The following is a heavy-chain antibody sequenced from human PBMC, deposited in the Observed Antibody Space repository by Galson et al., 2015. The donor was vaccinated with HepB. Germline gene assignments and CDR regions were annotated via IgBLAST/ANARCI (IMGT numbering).Heavy chain of an antibody. CDR1: GFTFSSYG. D-gene: IGHD6-13*01. J-gene: IGHJ6*02. V-gene: IGHV3-30*18. CDR2: ISYDGSNK. Sequence: SLRLSCAASGFTFSSYGMHWVRQAPGKGLEWVAVISYDGSNKYYADSVKGRFTISRDNSKNTLYLQMNSLRAEDTAVYYCAKRDIAAAGPHYYYGMDVWGQGTTVTVSS. CDR3: AKRDIAAAGPHYYYGMDV.